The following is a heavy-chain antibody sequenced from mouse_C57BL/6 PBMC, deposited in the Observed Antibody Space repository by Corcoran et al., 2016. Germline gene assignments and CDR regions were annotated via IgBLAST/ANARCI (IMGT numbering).Heavy chain of an antibody. V-gene: IGHV1-19*01. CDR1: GYTFTDYY. J-gene: IGHJ2*01. CDR2: INPYNGGT. Sequence: EVQLQQSGPVLVKPGASVKMSCKASGYTFTDYYMNWVKQSHGKSLEWIGVINPYNGGTSYNQKFKGKATLTVDKSSSTAYMELNSLTSEDSAVYYCARSLTGRGFDYWGQGTTLTVSS. CDR3: ARSLTGRGFDY. D-gene: IGHD4-1*01.